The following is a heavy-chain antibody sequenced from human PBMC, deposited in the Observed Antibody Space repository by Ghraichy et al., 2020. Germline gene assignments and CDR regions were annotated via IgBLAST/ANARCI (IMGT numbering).Heavy chain of an antibody. CDR2: ISYDGSNE. CDR1: GFTFRNYA. J-gene: IGHJ6*02. V-gene: IGHV3-30-3*01. CDR3: ARGGNLGLYHYYGMDV. Sequence: GGSLRLSCAASGFTFRNYAMHWVRQAPGKGLEWVSVISYDGSNEWYAESVKGRFTTSRDNSQNTLYLQLSSLRAGDTAVYFCARGGNLGLYHYYGMDVWGQGTTVTVSS. D-gene: IGHD1-14*01.